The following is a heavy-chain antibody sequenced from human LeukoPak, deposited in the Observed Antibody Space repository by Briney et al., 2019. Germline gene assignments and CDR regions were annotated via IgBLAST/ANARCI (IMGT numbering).Heavy chain of an antibody. J-gene: IGHJ4*02. CDR1: GDGFINYW. V-gene: IGHV5-51*01. CDR3: ARWGVTIFGVTLLDY. Sequence: ESLKISCKGSGDGFINYWIAWVRQRPGRGLEWMGIIYPGDSDTRYSPSFQGQVTMSADKSISTAYLQWSSLKASDTALYYCARWGVTIFGVTLLDYWGQGALVTVSS. CDR2: IYPGDSDT. D-gene: IGHD3-3*01.